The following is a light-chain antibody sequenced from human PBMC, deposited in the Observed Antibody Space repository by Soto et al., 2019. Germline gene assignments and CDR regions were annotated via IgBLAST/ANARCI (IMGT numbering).Light chain of an antibody. CDR2: AAS. Sequence: IQLTQSPSSLSASVGDRVTFTCRASEDISSYLVWYQQKPGAAPKLLIYAASALHSGVPSRFSGSGSETDFTLTISSLLPEDFAVYFCQQFKNYPITLGQGTRLEIK. V-gene: IGKV1-9*01. CDR3: QQFKNYPIT. J-gene: IGKJ5*01. CDR1: EDISSY.